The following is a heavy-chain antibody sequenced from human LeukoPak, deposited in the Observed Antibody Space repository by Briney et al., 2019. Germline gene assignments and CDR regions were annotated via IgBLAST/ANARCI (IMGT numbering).Heavy chain of an antibody. CDR3: ATPGTRPDAFDI. V-gene: IGHV1-24*01. Sequence: ASVKVSCKVSGYTLTELSMHWVRQAPGKGLEWMGGFDPEDGETIYAQKFQGRVTMTEDTSTDTAYMELSSLRSEDTAVYYCATPGTRPDAFDIWGQGTMVTVSS. CDR2: FDPEDGET. CDR1: GYTLTELS. J-gene: IGHJ3*02.